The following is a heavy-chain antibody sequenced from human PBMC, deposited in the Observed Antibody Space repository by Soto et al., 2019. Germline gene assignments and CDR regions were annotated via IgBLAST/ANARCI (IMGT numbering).Heavy chain of an antibody. J-gene: IGHJ3*02. CDR1: GFTFTNYW. CDR3: GTVFEK. CDR2: IDNHGDGT. V-gene: IGHV3-74*01. Sequence: EVQVVESGGGLVQPVGSLRLSFADSGFTFTNYWMHWVRQVPGEGLVWVSRIDNHGDGTSYADFVKGRFTISRDNAKNTLSLQMNSLRVEDTAIYYCGTVFEKWGEGTMVTVSS.